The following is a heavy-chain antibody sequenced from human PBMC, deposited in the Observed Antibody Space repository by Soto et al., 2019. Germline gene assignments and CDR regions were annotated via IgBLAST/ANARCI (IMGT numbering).Heavy chain of an antibody. Sequence: ELQLVESGGGLVQPGGSLRLSCAASGFSVSINYVNWVRQAPGKGLEWVSVIYSGGTTHYADSVKGRFTISRDTSKNTLYLQMNSLRVEDTAVYYCAGDSTDGDFVVAFDVWGQGTMVTVSS. CDR1: GFSVSINY. J-gene: IGHJ3*01. CDR2: IYSGGTT. D-gene: IGHD4-17*01. CDR3: AGDSTDGDFVVAFDV. V-gene: IGHV3-66*01.